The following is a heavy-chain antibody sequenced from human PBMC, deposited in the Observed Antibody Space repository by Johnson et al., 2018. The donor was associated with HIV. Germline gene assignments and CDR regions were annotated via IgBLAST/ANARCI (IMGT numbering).Heavy chain of an antibody. CDR1: GFIFDDYG. J-gene: IGHJ3*02. CDR3: ARELGHFIPYYYHGEAFDI. V-gene: IGHV3-20*04. CDR2: ISWNGGGT. Sequence: VQLVESGGRVVRPGGSLRLSCAASGFIFDDYGMSWVRQAPGKGPEWGSGISWNGGGTGYAESGKGRFTISRDNAENSLYLQMNSLRAEDTALYYCARELGHFIPYYYHGEAFDIWGQGTTVTVSS. D-gene: IGHD3-10*01.